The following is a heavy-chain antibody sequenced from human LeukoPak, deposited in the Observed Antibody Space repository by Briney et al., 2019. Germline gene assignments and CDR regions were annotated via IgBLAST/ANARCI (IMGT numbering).Heavy chain of an antibody. J-gene: IGHJ4*02. CDR1: KFAFSSYA. V-gene: IGHV3-53*01. CDR2: IYSGGST. Sequence: GGSLRLSCAASKFAFSSYAMSWVRQAPGKGLEWVSVIYSGGSTYYADSVKGRFTISRDNSKNTLYLQMNSLRAEDTAVYYCARGGPTYYDFWSGYYEVVNWGQGTLVTVSS. CDR3: ARGGPTYYDFWSGYYEVVN. D-gene: IGHD3-3*01.